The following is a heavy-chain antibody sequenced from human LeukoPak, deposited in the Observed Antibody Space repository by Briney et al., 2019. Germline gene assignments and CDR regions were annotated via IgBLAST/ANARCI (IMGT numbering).Heavy chain of an antibody. CDR1: GLNITGYD. J-gene: IGHJ4*02. CDR2: INANSGGT. CDR3: TREDY. V-gene: IGHV1-2*02. Sequence: ASINGSCKACGLNITGYDIHWARQAPGQGLEWMGWINANSGGTIYAQKFQGRVTMTRDTSISTAYMELSRLTSDDTAVYYCTREDYWGQGTLVTVSS.